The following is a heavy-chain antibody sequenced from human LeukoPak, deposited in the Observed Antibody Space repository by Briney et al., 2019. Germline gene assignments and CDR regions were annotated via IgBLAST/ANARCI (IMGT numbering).Heavy chain of an antibody. J-gene: IGHJ4*02. CDR3: ARKAYYYDSSGYYYVPHFDY. V-gene: IGHV4-30-2*01. CDR2: IYHSGST. D-gene: IGHD3-22*01. CDR1: GGSISSGGYS. Sequence: SQTLSLTCAVSGGSISSGGYSWSWIRQPPGKGLEWIGYIYHSGSTYYNPSLKSRVTISVDRSKNQFSLKLSSVTAADTAVYYCARKAYYYDSSGYYYVPHFDYWGQGTLVTVSS.